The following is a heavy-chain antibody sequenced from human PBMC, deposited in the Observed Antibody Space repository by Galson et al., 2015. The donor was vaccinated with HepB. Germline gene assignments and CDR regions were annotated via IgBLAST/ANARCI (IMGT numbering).Heavy chain of an antibody. V-gene: IGHV1-69*13. Sequence: SVKVSCKASGGTFSSYAISWVRQAPGQGLEWMGGIIPIFGTANYAQKFQGRVTITADESTSAAYMELSSLRSEDTAVYYCARGWGAYSNYYYYMDVWGKGTTVTVSS. CDR2: IIPIFGTA. CDR1: GGTFSSYA. D-gene: IGHD4-11*01. J-gene: IGHJ6*03. CDR3: ARGWGAYSNYYYYMDV.